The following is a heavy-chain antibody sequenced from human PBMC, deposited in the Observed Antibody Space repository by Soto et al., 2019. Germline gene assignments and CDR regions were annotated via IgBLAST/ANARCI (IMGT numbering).Heavy chain of an antibody. J-gene: IGHJ6*02. CDR1: GFTFSSYG. V-gene: IGHV3-30*18. CDR3: EKDGWSSTSCYRGICYYGRDV. Sequence: GGSLRRSCAASGFTFSSYGMHWVRQAPGKVLEVMAVISYDGSNKYYADSVKGRFTISRDNSKNTLYLQMNSLRAEDTAVYYCEKDGWSSTSCYRGICYYGRDVWGQGTTGTVSS. D-gene: IGHD2-2*02. CDR2: ISYDGSNK.